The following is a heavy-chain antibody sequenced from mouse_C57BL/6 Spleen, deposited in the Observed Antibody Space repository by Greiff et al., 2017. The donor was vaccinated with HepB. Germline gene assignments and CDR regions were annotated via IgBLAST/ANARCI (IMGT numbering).Heavy chain of an antibody. D-gene: IGHD1-1*01. V-gene: IGHV2-6*01. CDR3: ARRDYYGSSLYAMDY. CDR1: GFSLTSYG. CDR2: IWGVGST. Sequence: VKLMESGPGLVAPSQSLSITCTVSGFSLTSYGVDWVRQSPGKGLEWLGVIWGVGSTNYNSALKSRLGISKDNSKSQVFLKMNSLQTDDTAMYYCARRDYYGSSLYAMDYWGQGTSVTVSS. J-gene: IGHJ4*01.